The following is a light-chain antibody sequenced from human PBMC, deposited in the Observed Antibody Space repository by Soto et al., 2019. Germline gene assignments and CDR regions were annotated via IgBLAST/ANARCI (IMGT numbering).Light chain of an antibody. J-gene: IGLJ3*02. CDR2: EVS. CDR1: SSDVGGYNY. CDR3: TSYTSSSTWV. Sequence: QSVLTQPASVSGSPGQSITISCTGTSSDVGGYNYVSWYQQHPGKAPNLMIYEVSNRPSGVSNRFSGSKSDNTASLTISGLQAEDEADYYCTSYTSSSTWVFGGGTKLTVL. V-gene: IGLV2-14*01.